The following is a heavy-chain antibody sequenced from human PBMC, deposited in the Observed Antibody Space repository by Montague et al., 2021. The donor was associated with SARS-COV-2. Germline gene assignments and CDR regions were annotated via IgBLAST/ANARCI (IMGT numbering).Heavy chain of an antibody. CDR2: ISSSDGAT. V-gene: IGHV3-23*01. CDR1: GFTFSNYA. CDR3: AKDMSRGYCTGGHSYWYYLDS. J-gene: IGHJ4*02. Sequence: RLSWSASGFTFSNYAMSWVRQTPGKGLEWVSSISSSDGATYYAESMRGRFTISRDNSKDTLFLDISSLRVEDTAVYFCAKDMSRGYCTGGHSYWYYLDSWGRGTPVTVSS. D-gene: IGHD2-8*02.